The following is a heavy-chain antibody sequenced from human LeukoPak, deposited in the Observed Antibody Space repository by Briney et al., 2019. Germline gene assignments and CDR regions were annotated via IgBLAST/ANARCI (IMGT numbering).Heavy chain of an antibody. CDR1: GGSISSGGYY. D-gene: IGHD3/OR15-3a*01. J-gene: IGHJ4*02. Sequence: SQTLSLTCTVSGGSISSGGYYWTWIRQPAGKGLEWIGRIYPSGRTNYSPSLKSRVTISVDTSKNLFSLKLSSVTAADTSVYYCARQTGSGLFILPGGQGTLVTVSS. V-gene: IGHV4-61*02. CDR2: IYPSGRT. CDR3: ARQTGSGLFILP.